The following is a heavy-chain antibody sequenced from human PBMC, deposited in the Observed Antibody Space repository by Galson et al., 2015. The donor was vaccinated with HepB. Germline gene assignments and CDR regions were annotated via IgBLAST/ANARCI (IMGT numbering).Heavy chain of an antibody. CDR1: GVTFDEDA. D-gene: IGHD4-17*01. Sequence: ALRLPCGAGGVTFDEDAKHWVRHAPGKGLEWDSGVSWNSGSIGYADSVKGRFTISRDNAKNSLYLQMNSLRAEDTSLYYCAKDIGAIYGDYYFDYWGQGTLVTVSS. J-gene: IGHJ4*02. V-gene: IGHV3-9*01. CDR2: VSWNSGSI. CDR3: AKDIGAIYGDYYFDY.